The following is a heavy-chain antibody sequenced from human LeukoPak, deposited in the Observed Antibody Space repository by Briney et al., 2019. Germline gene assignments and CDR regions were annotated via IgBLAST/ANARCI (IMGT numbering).Heavy chain of an antibody. V-gene: IGHV4-4*07. CDR2: IYTSGST. D-gene: IGHD3-16*02. CDR3: AREGTYYDYVWGSYRYWSYYYMDV. Sequence: SETLSLTCTVSGGSISSYYWSWIRQPAGKGLEWIGRIYTSGSTNYNPSLKSRVTMSVDTSKNQFSLKLSSVTAADTAVYYCAREGTYYDYVWGSYRYWSYYYMDVWGKGTTVTISS. J-gene: IGHJ6*03. CDR1: GGSISSYY.